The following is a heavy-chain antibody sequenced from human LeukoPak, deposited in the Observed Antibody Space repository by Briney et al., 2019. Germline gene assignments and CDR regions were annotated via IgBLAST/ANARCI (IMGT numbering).Heavy chain of an antibody. CDR3: VRDSRWTFDY. CDR1: GFTFSGHR. D-gene: IGHD6-13*01. CDR2: INEDGSQK. V-gene: IGHV3-7*01. Sequence: PGGSLRLSCAASGFTFSGHRMIWVRQAPGKGLEWVANINEDGSQKYYMDSVRGRFTISRDNAKNSLYLQMNSLRAEDTAVYYCVRDSRWTFDYWGQGTLVTVSS. J-gene: IGHJ4*02.